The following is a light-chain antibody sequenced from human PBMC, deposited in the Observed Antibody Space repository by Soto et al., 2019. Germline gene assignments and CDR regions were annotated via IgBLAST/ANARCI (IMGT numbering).Light chain of an antibody. J-gene: IGKJ4*01. V-gene: IGKV1-27*01. CDR1: QGISNY. Sequence: DIQMTQSPSSLSASVGDRVTITCRASQGISNYLAWYQQKPGKVPKLLIYAASTLQSRVPSRFSGSGSGTDFTLNISSLQPEDVATYYCQKYNSALALTFGGGTKVEIK. CDR3: QKYNSALALT. CDR2: AAS.